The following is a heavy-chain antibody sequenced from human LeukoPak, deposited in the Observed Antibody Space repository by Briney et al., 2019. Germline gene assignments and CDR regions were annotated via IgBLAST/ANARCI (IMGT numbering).Heavy chain of an antibody. D-gene: IGHD6-19*01. Sequence: PSETLSLTCAVYGGSFSGYYWSWIRQPPGKGLEWIGEINHSGSINYNPSLKSRVTISVDTSKNQFSLKLSSVTAADTAVYYCARGGLYSSGWYAYWGQGTLVTVSS. CDR1: GGSFSGYY. CDR2: INHSGSI. J-gene: IGHJ4*02. V-gene: IGHV4-34*01. CDR3: ARGGLYSSGWYAY.